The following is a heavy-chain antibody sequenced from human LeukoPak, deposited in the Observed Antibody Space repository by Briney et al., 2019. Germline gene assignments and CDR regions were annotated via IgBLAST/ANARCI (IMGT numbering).Heavy chain of an antibody. V-gene: IGHV4-34*01. D-gene: IGHD1-26*01. CDR2: INHSGST. Sequence: SETLSLTCAVYGGSFSGYYWSWIRQPPGKGLEWIGEINHSGSTNYNPSLKSRVTISVDTSKNQFSLKLSSVTAADTAVYYCARGRRSYRKLDYWGREPWSPSPQ. CDR3: ARGRRSYRKLDY. J-gene: IGHJ4*02. CDR1: GGSFSGYY.